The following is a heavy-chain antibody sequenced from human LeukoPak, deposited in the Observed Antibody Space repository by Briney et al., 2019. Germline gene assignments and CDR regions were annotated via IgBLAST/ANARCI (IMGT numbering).Heavy chain of an antibody. CDR3: ARAAFLYSSGWFSS. Sequence: PGRSLRLSCAASGFTFSSYAMHWVRQAPGKGLEWVAVISYDGSNKYYADSVKGRFTISRDNSKNTLYLQMNSLRAEDTAVYYCARAAFLYSSGWFSSGGQGTLVTVSS. CDR2: ISYDGSNK. V-gene: IGHV3-30*04. D-gene: IGHD6-19*01. CDR1: GFTFSSYA. J-gene: IGHJ1*01.